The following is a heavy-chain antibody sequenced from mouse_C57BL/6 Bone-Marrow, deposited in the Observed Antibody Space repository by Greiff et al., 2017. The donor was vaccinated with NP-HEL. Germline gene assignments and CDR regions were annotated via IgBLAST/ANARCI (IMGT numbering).Heavy chain of an antibody. CDR2: IWRGGST. J-gene: IGHJ1*03. CDR3: AKNYGIGAWYFDV. D-gene: IGHD1-1*02. CDR1: GFSLTSYG. Sequence: QVQLQQSGPGLVQPSQSLSITCTVSGFSLTSYGVHWVRQSPGKGLEWLGVIWRGGSTDYNAAFMSRLSITKDNSKSQVFFKMNSLQADDTAIYYCAKNYGIGAWYFDVWGTGTTVTVSS. V-gene: IGHV2-5*01.